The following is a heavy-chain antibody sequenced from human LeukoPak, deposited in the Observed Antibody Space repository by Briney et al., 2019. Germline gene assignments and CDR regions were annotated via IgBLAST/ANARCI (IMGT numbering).Heavy chain of an antibody. J-gene: IGHJ3*02. V-gene: IGHV3-21*01. D-gene: IGHD3-22*01. CDR2: ISSSSYI. CDR3: ARDLPASYYYDSSGSDAFDI. CDR1: GFTFSSYS. Sequence: PGGSLRLSCAASGFTFSSYSMNWVRQAPGKGLEWVSSISSSSYIYYADSVKGRFTISRDNAKNSLYLQMNSLRAEDTAVYYCARDLPASYYYDSSGSDAFDIWGQGTMVTVSS.